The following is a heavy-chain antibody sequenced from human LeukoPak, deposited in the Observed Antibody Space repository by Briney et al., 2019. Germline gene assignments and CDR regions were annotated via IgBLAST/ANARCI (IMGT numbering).Heavy chain of an antibody. J-gene: IGHJ4*02. D-gene: IGHD3-9*01. Sequence: PGGSLRLSCAASGFTFSNYGMHWVRQAPGKGLEWVAFIRYDGSNKYYADSVKGRFTIYRDNSKNTLYLQMSSLRAEDTAVYYCAKDLLVGYDILTGYYEDFDYWGQGTLVTVSS. CDR1: GFTFSNYG. V-gene: IGHV3-30*02. CDR3: AKDLLVGYDILTGYYEDFDY. CDR2: IRYDGSNK.